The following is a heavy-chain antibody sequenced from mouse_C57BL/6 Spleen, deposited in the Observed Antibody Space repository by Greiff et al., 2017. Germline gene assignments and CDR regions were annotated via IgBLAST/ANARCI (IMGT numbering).Heavy chain of an antibody. CDR2: IDPETGGT. D-gene: IGHD2-5*01. CDR3: TRSDSNYLYYYAMDY. J-gene: IGHJ4*01. CDR1: GYTFTDYE. Sequence: HVQLQQSGAELVRPGASVTLSCKASGYTFTDYEMHWVKQTPVHGLEWIGAIDPETGGTAYNQKFKGKAILTADKSSSTAYMELRSLTSEDSAVYYCTRSDSNYLYYYAMDYWGQGTSVTVSS. V-gene: IGHV1-15*01.